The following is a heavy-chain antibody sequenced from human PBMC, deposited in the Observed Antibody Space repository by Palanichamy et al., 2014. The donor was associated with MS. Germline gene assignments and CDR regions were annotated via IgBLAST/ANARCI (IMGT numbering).Heavy chain of an antibody. J-gene: IGHJ5*02. CDR2: IHPDGTT. V-gene: IGHV4-39*01. CDR3: AKHDRRTPRFCSPTICYSWFDP. D-gene: IGHD2-2*02. CDR1: GASMSSITEY. Sequence: QLQLQESGPGLLKPSETLSLTCTVSGASMSSITEYWGWLRQSPGKGLEWIGTIHPDGTTYYSPSLKSRVTMSIDTSNNQFSLKLNSVTAADTAVYFCAKHDRRTPRFCSPTICYSWFDPWGQGTLVTVSS.